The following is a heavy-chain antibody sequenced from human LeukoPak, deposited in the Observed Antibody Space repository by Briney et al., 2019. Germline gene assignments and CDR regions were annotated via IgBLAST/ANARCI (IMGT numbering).Heavy chain of an antibody. D-gene: IGHD6-13*01. CDR3: ARGRARVYSSSLVANWFDP. V-gene: IGHV4-4*07. J-gene: IGHJ5*02. CDR2: IYTSGST. CDR1: GGSISSYY. Sequence: SETLSLTCTVSGGSISSYYWSWIRQPAGKGLEWIGRIYTSGSTNYNPSLKSRVTMSVDTSKNQFSLKLSSVTAADTAVYYCARGRARVYSSSLVANWFDPWGQGTLVTVSS.